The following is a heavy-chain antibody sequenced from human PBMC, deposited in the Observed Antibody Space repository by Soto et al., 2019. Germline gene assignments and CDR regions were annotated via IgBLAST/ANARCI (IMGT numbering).Heavy chain of an antibody. CDR3: ARDGYSYGTVWYYYYMAV. J-gene: IGHJ6*03. Sequence: ASVKVSCKASGYTFTSYAMHWVRQAPGQRLEWMGWINAGNGNTKYSQKFQGRVTITRDTSASTAYMELSSLRSEDTAVYYCARDGYSYGTVWYYYYMAVWGKGTTVTVSS. V-gene: IGHV1-3*01. CDR1: GYTFTSYA. D-gene: IGHD5-18*01. CDR2: INAGNGNT.